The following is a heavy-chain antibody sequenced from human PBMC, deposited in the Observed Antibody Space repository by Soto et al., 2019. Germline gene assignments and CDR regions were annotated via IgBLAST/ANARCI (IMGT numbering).Heavy chain of an antibody. CDR2: IYYSGST. CDR1: GGSISSSSYY. D-gene: IGHD4-4*01. V-gene: IGHV4-39*01. J-gene: IGHJ6*03. CDR3: ARLTTVTNYYYYYYMDV. Sequence: QLQLQESGPGLAKPSETLSLTCTVSGGSISSSSYYWGWIRQPPGKGLEWIGSIYYSGSTYYNPSLKSRVTISVDTSKNQFSLKLSSVTAADTAVYYCARLTTVTNYYYYYYMDVWGKGTTVTVSS.